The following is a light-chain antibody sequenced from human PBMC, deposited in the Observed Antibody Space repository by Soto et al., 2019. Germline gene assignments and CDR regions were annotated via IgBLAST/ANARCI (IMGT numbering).Light chain of an antibody. CDR1: QSVSSN. CDR2: GAS. Sequence: EIVMTQSPATLSVSPGERATLSCSASQSVSSNLAWYQQKPGQAPRLLIYGASTRATGIPARFSGSGSGTEFTLTIRSLQSEDFAVYYCQQYNNWPPYNFGQGTKLEIK. V-gene: IGKV3-15*01. CDR3: QQYNNWPPYN. J-gene: IGKJ2*01.